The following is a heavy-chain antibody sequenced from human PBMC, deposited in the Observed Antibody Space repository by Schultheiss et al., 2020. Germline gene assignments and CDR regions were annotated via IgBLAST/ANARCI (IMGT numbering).Heavy chain of an antibody. CDR3: ARDVGVDTYYDFWSGGYYYYGMDV. CDR1: GFTFSDYY. D-gene: IGHD3-3*01. V-gene: IGHV3-11*04. CDR2: ISSSGSTI. J-gene: IGHJ6*02. Sequence: GGSLRLSCAASGFTFSDYYMSWIRQAPGKGLEWVSYISSSGSTIYYADSVKGRFTISRDNAKNSLYLQMNSLRAEDTAVYYCARDVGVDTYYDFWSGGYYYYGMDVWGQGTTVTVSS.